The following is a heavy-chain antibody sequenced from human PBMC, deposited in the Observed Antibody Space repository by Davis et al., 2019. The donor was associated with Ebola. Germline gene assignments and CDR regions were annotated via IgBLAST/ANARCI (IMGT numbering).Heavy chain of an antibody. V-gene: IGHV4-59*12. Sequence: SETLSLTCTVSGGSISSYYWSWIRQPPGKGLGWIGYIYYSGSTNYNPSLKSRVTISVDTSKNQFSLKLSSVTAADTAVYYCARLKIFGVVKNYYYGMDVWGQGTTVTVSS. J-gene: IGHJ6*02. D-gene: IGHD3-3*01. CDR1: GGSISSYY. CDR3: ARLKIFGVVKNYYYGMDV. CDR2: IYYSGST.